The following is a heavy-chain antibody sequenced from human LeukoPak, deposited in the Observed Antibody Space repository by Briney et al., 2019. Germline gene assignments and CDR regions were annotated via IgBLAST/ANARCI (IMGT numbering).Heavy chain of an antibody. CDR2: IYYSGST. CDR1: GGSISSYY. V-gene: IGHV4-59*01. D-gene: IGHD3-10*01. J-gene: IGHJ5*02. CDR3: ARDLAYYYGSGSYWGNWFDP. Sequence: SETLSLTCTVSGGSISSYYWSWIRQPPGKGLEWIGYIYYSGSTNYNPSLKSRVTISVGTSKNQFSLKLSSVTAADTAVYYCARDLAYYYGSGSYWGNWFDPWGQGTLVTVSS.